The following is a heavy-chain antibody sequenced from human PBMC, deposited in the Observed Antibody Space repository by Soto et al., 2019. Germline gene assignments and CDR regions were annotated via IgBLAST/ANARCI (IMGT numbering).Heavy chain of an antibody. V-gene: IGHV1-46*01. Sequence: ASVKVSCKASGYTFTSYYMHWVRQAPGQGLGWMGIINPSSGTTNYAQKFQGRVTMTRDTSTSTVYMVLSSLRSEDTAVYYCARWAGGPYGRIRFDPWGQGTLVTVSS. CDR3: ARWAGGPYGRIRFDP. CDR1: GYTFTSYY. J-gene: IGHJ5*02. D-gene: IGHD4-17*01. CDR2: INPSSGTT.